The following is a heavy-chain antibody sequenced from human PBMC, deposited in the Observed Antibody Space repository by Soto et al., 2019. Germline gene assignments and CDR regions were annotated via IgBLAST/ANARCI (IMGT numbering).Heavy chain of an antibody. CDR3: AKDRYSSSAYYYYRMDG. D-gene: IGHD5-18*01. V-gene: IGHV3-9*01. CDR1: GFIFDDYA. Sequence: EVQLVESGGGLVQPGRSLRLSCAASGFIFDDYAMHWVRQAPGKGLEWVSVISGNSGSLGYADSVKGRFTISRDNAKNSLYLQMNSLRAEDTALYYCAKDRYSSSAYYYYRMDGWGQGTTVTVSS. J-gene: IGHJ6*02. CDR2: ISGNSGSL.